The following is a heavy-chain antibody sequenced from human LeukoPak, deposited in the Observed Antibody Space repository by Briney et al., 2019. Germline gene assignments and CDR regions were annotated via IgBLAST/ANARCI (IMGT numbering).Heavy chain of an antibody. Sequence: GGSLRLSCAASGFTVSSNDMSWVRQAPGKGLEWVSVISGSGGSTYYADSVKGRFTISRDTSKNTVYLQMNSLRAEDTAVYHCARGTADILTGYYYYGMDVWGQGTTVTVSS. D-gene: IGHD3-9*01. V-gene: IGHV3-53*01. J-gene: IGHJ6*02. CDR2: ISGSGGST. CDR3: ARGTADILTGYYYYGMDV. CDR1: GFTVSSND.